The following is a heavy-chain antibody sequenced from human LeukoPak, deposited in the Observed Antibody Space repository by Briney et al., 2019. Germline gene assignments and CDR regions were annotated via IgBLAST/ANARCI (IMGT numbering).Heavy chain of an antibody. D-gene: IGHD3-16*01. V-gene: IGHV3-21*01. Sequence: PGGPLRLSCAASGFTFSSYSMNWVRQAPGKGLEWVSSISSSSYIYYADSVKGRFTISRDNAKNSLYLQMNSLRAEDTAVYYCARDWAGDTGLFDYWGQGTLVTVSS. CDR1: GFTFSSYS. CDR3: ARDWAGDTGLFDY. CDR2: ISSSSYI. J-gene: IGHJ4*02.